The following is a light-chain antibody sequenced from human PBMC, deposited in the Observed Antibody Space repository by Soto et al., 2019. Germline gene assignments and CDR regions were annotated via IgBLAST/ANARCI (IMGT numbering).Light chain of an antibody. Sequence: EIVMTQSPATLSVSSGGRATLSCRASQNLSRNLAWYQQRPGQAPRLLIHGASTRATGVPARFSGSGSGTDLTLTSSRLLSEDSAVYYCQQYDRWPRTFRQGTKLQIK. CDR1: QNLSRN. J-gene: IGKJ2*02. V-gene: IGKV3-15*01. CDR2: GAS. CDR3: QQYDRWPRT.